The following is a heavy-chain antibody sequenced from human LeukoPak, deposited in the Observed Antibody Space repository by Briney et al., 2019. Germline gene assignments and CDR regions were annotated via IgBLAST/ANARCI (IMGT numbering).Heavy chain of an antibody. V-gene: IGHV3-11*06. CDR3: ARDGKAAAVDAFDI. J-gene: IGHJ3*02. CDR2: ISSSSSYT. CDR1: GFSFSDYY. Sequence: GGALRLSCAVSGFSFSDYYISWIRQAPAKGLEWVSYISSSSSYTNYADSVKGRFTISRDNAKNSLYLQMNSLRAEDTAVYYCARDGKAAAVDAFDIWGQGTMVTVSS. D-gene: IGHD6-13*01.